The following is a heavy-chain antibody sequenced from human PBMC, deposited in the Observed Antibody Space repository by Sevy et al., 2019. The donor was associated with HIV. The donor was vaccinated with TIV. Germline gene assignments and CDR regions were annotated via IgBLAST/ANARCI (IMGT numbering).Heavy chain of an antibody. CDR2: INNDGSVK. CDR1: GFSLNNYW. D-gene: IGHD6-13*01. CDR3: VIAIANDVSF. J-gene: IGHJ4*02. V-gene: IGHV3-7*01. Sequence: GGSLRLSCVASGFSLNNYWMNWVRQAPGKGLEWVANINNDGSVKYYVESVRGRFTISGDNARNLVFLQMSSLRVDDSALYYCVIAIANDVSFWGQGTLVTVSS.